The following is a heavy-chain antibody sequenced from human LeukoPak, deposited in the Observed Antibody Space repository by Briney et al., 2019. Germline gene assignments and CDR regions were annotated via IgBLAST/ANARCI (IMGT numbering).Heavy chain of an antibody. V-gene: IGHV1-2*02. CDR3: ARVSSIEQLDFDY. CDR2: INPNSGGT. CDR1: GYTFTGYY. Sequence: GASVKVSCKASGYTFTGYYMHWVRQAPGQGLEWMGWINPNSGGTNYAQKFQGRVTMTRDTSISTAYMELSRLRSDDTAVYYCARVSSIEQLDFDYWGQGTLVTVSS. D-gene: IGHD6-13*01. J-gene: IGHJ4*02.